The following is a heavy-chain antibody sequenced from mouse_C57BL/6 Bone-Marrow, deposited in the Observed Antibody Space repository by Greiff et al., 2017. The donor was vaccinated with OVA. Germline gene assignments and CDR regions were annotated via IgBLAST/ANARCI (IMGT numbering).Heavy chain of an antibody. Sequence: EVQLQQSGAELVRPGASVKLSCTASGFNIKDDYMHWVKQRPEQGLEWIGWIDPENGDTEYASKFQGKATITADTSSNTAYLRLSSLTSEDTAVYYCTPLWTRFAYWGQGTLVTVSA. V-gene: IGHV14-4*01. D-gene: IGHD1-1*02. J-gene: IGHJ3*01. CDR2: IDPENGDT. CDR1: GFNIKDDY. CDR3: TPLWTRFAY.